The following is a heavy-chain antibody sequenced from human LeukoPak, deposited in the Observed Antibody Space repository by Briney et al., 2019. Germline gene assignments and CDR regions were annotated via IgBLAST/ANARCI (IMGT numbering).Heavy chain of an antibody. J-gene: IGHJ4*02. CDR1: GYTLTELS. Sequence: ASVKVSCKVSGYTLTELSMHWVRQAPGKGLEWMGGFDPEDGETIYAQKFQGRVTMTEDTSTDTAYMELSSLRSEDTAVYYCATDRALGYCSSTSCRSRVGFWGQGTLVTVSS. CDR2: FDPEDGET. CDR3: ATDRALGYCSSTSCRSRVGF. V-gene: IGHV1-24*01. D-gene: IGHD2-2*01.